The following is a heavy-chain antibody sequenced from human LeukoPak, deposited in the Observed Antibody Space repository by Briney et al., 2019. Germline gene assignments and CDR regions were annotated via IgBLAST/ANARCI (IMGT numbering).Heavy chain of an antibody. CDR1: EFTFSDNV. J-gene: IGHJ4*02. CDR3: ARRGSTAYYYRSFDS. D-gene: IGHD3-22*01. Sequence: GGFLSLSCASSEFTFSDNVMTWIRRAPGKELECVSSMGSSAYYADSVKGRFTISRDNAKNSLYLQMNSLRAEDTAVYYCARRGSTAYYYRSFDSWGQGALVTVSS. V-gene: IGHV3-69-1*01. CDR2: MGSSA.